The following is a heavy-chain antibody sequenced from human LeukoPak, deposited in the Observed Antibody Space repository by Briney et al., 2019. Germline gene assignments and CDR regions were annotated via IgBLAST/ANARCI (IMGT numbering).Heavy chain of an antibody. V-gene: IGHV3-7*01. CDR3: ARASGFRSGRDRNTHLDF. Sequence: GSLRLSCAASGFTFSPYWMSWVRQGPGKGLEGVANIKPDGSETPYVDSVKGRFTISRDNAKNSLYLQLNILRPEAAAVYYCARASGFRSGRDRNTHLDFWGPGTLVTVSS. CDR2: IKPDGSET. CDR1: GFTFSPYW. J-gene: IGHJ4*02. D-gene: IGHD3-10*01.